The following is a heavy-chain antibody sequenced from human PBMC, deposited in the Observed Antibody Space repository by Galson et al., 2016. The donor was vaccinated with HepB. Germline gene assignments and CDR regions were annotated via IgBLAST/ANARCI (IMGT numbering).Heavy chain of an antibody. CDR3: ARDATSVLQPGYGMDV. CDR1: GFTFSRYR. CDR2: ISSSSSTI. V-gene: IGHV3-48*01. D-gene: IGHD2-15*01. J-gene: IGHJ6*04. Sequence: SLRLSCAASGFTFSRYRMHWVRQAPGKGLEWVSYISSSSSTIYYADSVKGRFTISRDNAKNSLYLQVNSQRAEDTAVYYCARDATSVLQPGYGMDVWGKGTTVTVSS.